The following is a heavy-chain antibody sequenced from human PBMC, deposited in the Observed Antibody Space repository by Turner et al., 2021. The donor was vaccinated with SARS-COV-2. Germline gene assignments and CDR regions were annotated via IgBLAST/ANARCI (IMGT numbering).Heavy chain of an antibody. Sequence: QVQLVESGGGVVQPGRSLRLSCAASGFTFSNYAMHWVRQAPGKGLEWVAVISYDGSNKYYADSVKGRFTISRDNSKNTLYLQMNSLRPEDTAVYYCAREMSVRDGYNYWSYYFDYWGQGTLVTVSS. D-gene: IGHD5-12*01. V-gene: IGHV3-30*04. CDR3: AREMSVRDGYNYWSYYFDY. CDR1: GFTFSNYA. CDR2: ISYDGSNK. J-gene: IGHJ4*02.